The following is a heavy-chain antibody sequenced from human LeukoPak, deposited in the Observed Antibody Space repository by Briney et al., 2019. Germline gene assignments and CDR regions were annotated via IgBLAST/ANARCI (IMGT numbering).Heavy chain of an antibody. Sequence: SETLSLTCAVYGGSFSGYYWSWIRQPPGKGLEWIGEINHSGSTNCNPSLKSRVTISVDTSKNQFSLKLSSVTAADTAVYYCARDRWNLWSPYYFDYWGQGTLVTVSS. CDR3: ARDRWNLWSPYYFDY. D-gene: IGHD3-10*01. CDR1: GGSFSGYY. J-gene: IGHJ4*02. V-gene: IGHV4-34*01. CDR2: INHSGST.